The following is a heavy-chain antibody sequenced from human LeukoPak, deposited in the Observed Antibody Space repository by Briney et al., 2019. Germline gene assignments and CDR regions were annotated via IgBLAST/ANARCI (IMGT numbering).Heavy chain of an antibody. J-gene: IGHJ3*02. V-gene: IGHV1-46*01. CDR1: GYTFTSYY. Sequence: ASVKVSCKASGYTFTSYYMHWMRQAPGQGLEWMGIINPSGGSTSYAQKFQGRVTMTRDTSTSTVYMELSSLRSEDTAVYYCARAESIAVAGTKYSAFDIWGQGTMVTVSS. CDR2: INPSGGST. D-gene: IGHD6-19*01. CDR3: ARAESIAVAGTKYSAFDI.